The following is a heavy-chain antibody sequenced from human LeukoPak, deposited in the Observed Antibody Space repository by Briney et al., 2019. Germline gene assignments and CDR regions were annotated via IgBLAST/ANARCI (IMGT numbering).Heavy chain of an antibody. D-gene: IGHD3-10*01. V-gene: IGHV4-34*01. CDR3: AFRTLYGSGSSN. CDR1: GGFFSGYY. CDR2: INHSGST. J-gene: IGHJ4*02. Sequence: SETLSLTCAVYGGFFSGYYWSWIRQPPGKGLEWIGEINHSGSTNYNPSLKSRVTISVDTSKNQFSLKLSSVTAADTAVYYCAFRTLYGSGSSNWGQGTLVTVSS.